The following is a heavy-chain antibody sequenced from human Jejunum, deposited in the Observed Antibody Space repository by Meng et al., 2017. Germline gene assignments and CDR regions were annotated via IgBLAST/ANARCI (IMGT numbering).Heavy chain of an antibody. CDR2: ISGNTGNT. CDR1: GYNFNNYD. V-gene: IGHV1-18*01. CDR3: ARGSGSSSRGYDY. D-gene: IGHD6-19*01. J-gene: IGHJ4*02. Sequence: ASVKVSCKASGYNFNNYDISWVRQAPGQGLEWVGWISGNTGNTNYAHDLRGRVTLTRDTSTSTAYMELGSLRSDDTAVYYCARGSGSSSRGYDYWGRGKRVTVSS.